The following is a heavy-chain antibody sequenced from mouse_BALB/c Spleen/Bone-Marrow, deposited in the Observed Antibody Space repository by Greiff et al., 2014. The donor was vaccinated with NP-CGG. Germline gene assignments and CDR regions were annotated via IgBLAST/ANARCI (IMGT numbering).Heavy chain of an antibody. D-gene: IGHD2-2*01. Sequence: QVQLQQPGAELVRPGASVKLSCKASGYSFTSYWMSWVKRRPGQGLEWIGMIHPSDSETRLNQKFKDKATLTVDKSSSTAYMQLSSPTSEDSAVYYCARRDYGYDRDWYFDVWGAGTTVTVSS. CDR3: ARRDYGYDRDWYFDV. CDR2: IHPSDSET. CDR1: GYSFTSYW. V-gene: IGHV1-61*01. J-gene: IGHJ1*01.